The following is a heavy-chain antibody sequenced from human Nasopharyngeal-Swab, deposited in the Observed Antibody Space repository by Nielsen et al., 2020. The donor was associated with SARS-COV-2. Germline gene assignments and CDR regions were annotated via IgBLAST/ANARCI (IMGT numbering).Heavy chain of an antibody. CDR2: ISWNGGSL. CDR3: AKDSSVARGLDY. Sequence: SLKISCAASGFAFDDYAMHWVRQAPGKGLEWVSGISWNGGSLAYAGSVKGRFTLSRDNAENSLYLQMNSLRPEDTAVYFCAKDSSVARGLDYWGQGALVTVSS. CDR1: GFAFDDYA. D-gene: IGHD3-10*01. J-gene: IGHJ4*02. V-gene: IGHV3-9*01.